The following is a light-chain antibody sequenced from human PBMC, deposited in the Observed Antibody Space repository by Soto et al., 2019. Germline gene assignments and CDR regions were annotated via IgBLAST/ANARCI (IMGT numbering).Light chain of an antibody. CDR2: GAA. Sequence: VMTQSPATLSVSPGERATLSCRASQSVFSSLAWYQQKPGQAPRLLIYGAATRATGIPARFSGSGSGTEFTLTISSLQSEDFAVYYCQQYHNWPAFGQGTKVEIK. CDR3: QQYHNWPA. J-gene: IGKJ1*01. CDR1: QSVFSS. V-gene: IGKV3-15*01.